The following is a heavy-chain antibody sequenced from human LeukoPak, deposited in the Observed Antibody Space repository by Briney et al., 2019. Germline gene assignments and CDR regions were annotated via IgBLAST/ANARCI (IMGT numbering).Heavy chain of an antibody. CDR3: AKDFRTGYSAHFDY. CDR1: GFTFRSHA. J-gene: IGHJ4*02. CDR2: IYENGGTT. V-gene: IGHV3-23*01. D-gene: IGHD3/OR15-3a*01. Sequence: GGSLRLSCVGSGFTFRSHAMSWVRQAPEKGLEFVSGIYENGGTTYYADSVKGRFSISRDNSKNTLYLQMDSLRGEDTAVYYRAKDFRTGYSAHFDYWGQGALVTVSS.